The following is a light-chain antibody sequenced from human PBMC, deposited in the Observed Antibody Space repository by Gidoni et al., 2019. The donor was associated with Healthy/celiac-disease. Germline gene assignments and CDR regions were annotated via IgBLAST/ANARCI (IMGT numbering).Light chain of an antibody. CDR1: SSDVGRYNL. Sequence: QSALTQPASVSGSPGQSITISCTGTSSDVGRYNLVSWYQQHPGKAPKLMIYEGSKRPSGVSNRFSGSKSGNTASLTISGLQAEDEADYYCCSYAGSSTFERVFGGGTKLTVL. V-gene: IGLV2-23*03. CDR2: EGS. J-gene: IGLJ2*01. CDR3: CSYAGSSTFERV.